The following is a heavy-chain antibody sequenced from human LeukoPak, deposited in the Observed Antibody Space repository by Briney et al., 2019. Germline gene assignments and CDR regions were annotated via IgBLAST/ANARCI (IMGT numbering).Heavy chain of an antibody. CDR2: VNTDGSAT. CDR1: GFTFSSNW. D-gene: IGHD2-15*01. Sequence: GESLRLSCAASGFTFSSNWMHWVRQAPGKGLVWVSYVNTDGSATTYADSVKGRFTISRDNAKNTLYLQMNSLRAEDTAVYYCAREGVVAVVRAFDIWGQGTMVTVSS. V-gene: IGHV3-74*01. J-gene: IGHJ3*02. CDR3: AREGVVAVVRAFDI.